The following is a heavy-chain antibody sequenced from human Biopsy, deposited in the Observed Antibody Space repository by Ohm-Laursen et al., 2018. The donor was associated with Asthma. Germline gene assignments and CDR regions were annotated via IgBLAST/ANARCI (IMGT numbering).Heavy chain of an antibody. CDR2: IMTVFGTT. CDR3: ARCQVGYSSGWSLLLKKIYYSGMDV. D-gene: IGHD6-19*01. CDR1: GGTFSNFA. J-gene: IGHJ6*02. Sequence: SVKVSCKAPGGTFSNFAISWVRQTPGQGLEWLGGIMTVFGTTNYAQKFQGRVTITADESTSTAYMEVTSLRSEDTAIYYCARCQVGYSSGWSLLLKKIYYSGMDVWGQGNAVTVSS. V-gene: IGHV1-69*13.